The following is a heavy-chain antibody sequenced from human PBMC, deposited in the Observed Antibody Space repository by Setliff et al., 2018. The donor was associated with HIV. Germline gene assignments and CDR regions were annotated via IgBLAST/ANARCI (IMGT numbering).Heavy chain of an antibody. V-gene: IGHV1-18*01. CDR3: ARDLIGFSYYDSSGYFDY. D-gene: IGHD3-22*01. J-gene: IGHJ4*02. Sequence: ASVKVSCKASGYTFTSYGISWVRQAPGQGLEWMGWISAYNGNTNYAQKLQGRVTMTTDTSTSTAYMELRSLRSDDTAVYYCARDLIGFSYYDSSGYFDYWGQGTLVTVS. CDR1: GYTFTSYG. CDR2: ISAYNGNT.